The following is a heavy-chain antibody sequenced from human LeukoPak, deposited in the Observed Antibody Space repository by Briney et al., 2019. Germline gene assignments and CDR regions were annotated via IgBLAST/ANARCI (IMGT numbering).Heavy chain of an antibody. CDR2: IIPMFGSA. J-gene: IGHJ5*02. D-gene: IGHD6-25*01. Sequence: ASVKVSCKASGGTFSNYAVAWVRQAPGQGLEWLGGIIPMFGSAEYAQKFQGRVTIDTDESTTTVYLELTSLRSDDTAVYYCARRQALRGRHRAFDPWGQGTLVTVSS. V-gene: IGHV1-69*05. CDR1: GGTFSNYA. CDR3: ARRQALRGRHRAFDP.